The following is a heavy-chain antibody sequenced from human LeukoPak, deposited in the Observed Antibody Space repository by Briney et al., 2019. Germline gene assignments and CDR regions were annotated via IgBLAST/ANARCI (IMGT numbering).Heavy chain of an antibody. Sequence: GGSLRLSCAASGFTFSSYAMSWVRQAPGKGLEWVSAISGSGGSTSYADSVRGRFTISRDNSKNTLYLQMNSLRAEDTAVYYCAKQRNGYCSSTSCYANYFDYWGQGTLVTVSS. CDR3: AKQRNGYCSSTSCYANYFDY. J-gene: IGHJ4*02. D-gene: IGHD2-2*03. CDR2: ISGSGGST. CDR1: GFTFSSYA. V-gene: IGHV3-23*01.